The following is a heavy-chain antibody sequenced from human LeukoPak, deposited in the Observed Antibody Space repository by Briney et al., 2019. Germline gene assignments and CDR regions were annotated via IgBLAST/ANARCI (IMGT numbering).Heavy chain of an antibody. CDR2: ISGSGGST. Sequence: GGSLRLSCAASGFTFSSYAMSWVRQAPGKGLEWVSAISGSGGSTYYADSVKGRFTISRDNSKNTLYLQMNSLRAEDTAVYYCAKNPSLVVVPAAILFDYWGQGTLVTVSS. D-gene: IGHD2-2*01. CDR1: GFTFSSYA. CDR3: AKNPSLVVVPAAILFDY. J-gene: IGHJ4*02. V-gene: IGHV3-23*01.